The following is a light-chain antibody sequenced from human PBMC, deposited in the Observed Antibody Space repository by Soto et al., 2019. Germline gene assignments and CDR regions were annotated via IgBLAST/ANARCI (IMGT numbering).Light chain of an antibody. Sequence: ETVMTQSPATLSVSPGEGATLSCRASQSVSSNLAWYQQKVGQAPRLLIWGASNRVTGIPARFSGSGSGTEFTLTISSLQSADFAVYYCQQSNNWPNTFGQGTKLEIK. CDR3: QQSNNWPNT. CDR2: GAS. V-gene: IGKV3-15*01. J-gene: IGKJ2*01. CDR1: QSVSSN.